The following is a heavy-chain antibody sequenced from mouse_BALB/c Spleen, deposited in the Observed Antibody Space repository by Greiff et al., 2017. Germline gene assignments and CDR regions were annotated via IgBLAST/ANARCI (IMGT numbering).Heavy chain of an antibody. V-gene: IGHV1S34*01. CDR1: GYSFTGYY. D-gene: IGHD1-1*01. Sequence: LVKTGASVKISCKASGYSFTGYYMHWVKQSPGKSLEWIGYISCYNGATSYNQKFKGKATFTVDTSSSTAYMQFNSLTSEDSAVYDCAGAHRTTRVAYDAMDYWGQGTSVTVSS. CDR3: AGAHRTTRVAYDAMDY. J-gene: IGHJ4*01. CDR2: ISCYNGAT.